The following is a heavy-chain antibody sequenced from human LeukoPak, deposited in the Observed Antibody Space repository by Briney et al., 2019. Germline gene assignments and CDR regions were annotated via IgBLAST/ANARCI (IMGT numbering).Heavy chain of an antibody. CDR2: IKQDGNQR. Sequence: GGSLRLSCAASGFTFSDYWMNWVRQAPGKGLECVATIKQDGNQRDYVDSVKGRFTVSRDNARNSLYLQMNSLRAEDTAVYYCAKANYVVAFEIWGQGTMVTVSS. J-gene: IGHJ3*02. CDR3: AKANYVVAFEI. V-gene: IGHV3-7*01. D-gene: IGHD4/OR15-4a*01. CDR1: GFTFSDYW.